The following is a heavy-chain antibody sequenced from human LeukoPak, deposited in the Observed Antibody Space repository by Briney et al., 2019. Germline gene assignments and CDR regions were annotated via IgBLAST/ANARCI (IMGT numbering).Heavy chain of an antibody. CDR1: GFTASDNY. V-gene: IGHV3-53*01. J-gene: IGHJ1*01. CDR2: ITTAGYT. D-gene: IGHD3-10*01. CDR3: AREGAGFQH. Sequence: GESLRLSCAASGFTASDNYMSWVRQAPGKGLEWVSVITTAGYTYYADSVKGRFTLSRDNSKNTLSLQMNSLRVDDTAVYYCAREGAGFQHWGQGTLVTVSS.